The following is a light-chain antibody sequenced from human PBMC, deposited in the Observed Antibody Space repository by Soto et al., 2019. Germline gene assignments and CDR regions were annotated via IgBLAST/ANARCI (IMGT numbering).Light chain of an antibody. V-gene: IGLV1-44*01. CDR1: TSNIGRNI. J-gene: IGLJ1*01. CDR3: AAWDDSLNGYV. Sequence: QLVLTQPPSASGTPGQRVTISCSGSTSNIGRNIVNWYQQLPGTAPKVLIYGNNQRPSGVPDRFSGSKSGTSASLAISGLQSEDESDYYCAAWDDSLNGYVFGTGTQLTVL. CDR2: GNN.